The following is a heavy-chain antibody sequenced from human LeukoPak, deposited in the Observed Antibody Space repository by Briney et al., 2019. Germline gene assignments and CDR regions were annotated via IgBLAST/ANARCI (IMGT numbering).Heavy chain of an antibody. V-gene: IGHV4-61*01. D-gene: IGHD2-2*02. J-gene: IGHJ3*02. CDR2: IHRGST. Sequence: SETLSLTCAISGGSISRGRYFWSWIRQPPRKGLGWIGRIHRGSTNYNPSLKSRLTISVDTSKNQFSLKLSSVTAADTAVYYCARDGPIPDDAFDIWGQGTMVTVSS. CDR3: ARDGPIPDDAFDI. CDR1: GGSISRGRYF.